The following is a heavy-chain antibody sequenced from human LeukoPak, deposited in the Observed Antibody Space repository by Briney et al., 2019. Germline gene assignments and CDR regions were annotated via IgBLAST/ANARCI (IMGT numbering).Heavy chain of an antibody. CDR3: AREEWSYSGSYFLDY. V-gene: IGHV3-21*01. Sequence: PGGSLRLSCAASGFTFSSYSMNWVRQAPGKGLEWVSSIGSSSSYIYYADSVKGRFTISRDNAKNSLYLQMNSLRAEDTAVYYCAREEWSYSGSYFLDYWGQGTLVTVSS. CDR2: IGSSSSYI. J-gene: IGHJ4*02. CDR1: GFTFSSYS. D-gene: IGHD1-26*01.